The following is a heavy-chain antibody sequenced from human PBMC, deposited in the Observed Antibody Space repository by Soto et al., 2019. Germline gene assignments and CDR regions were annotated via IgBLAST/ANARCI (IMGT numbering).Heavy chain of an antibody. CDR3: AKWELIAVAGTGAFDI. D-gene: IGHD6-19*01. CDR1: GFTFSSYA. CDR2: ISGSGGST. Sequence: GSLRLSCAASGFTFSSYAMSWVRQAPGKGLEWVSAISGSGGSTYYADSVKGRFTISRDNSKNTLYLQMNSLRAEDTAVYYCAKWELIAVAGTGAFDIWGQGTMVTVSS. V-gene: IGHV3-23*01. J-gene: IGHJ3*02.